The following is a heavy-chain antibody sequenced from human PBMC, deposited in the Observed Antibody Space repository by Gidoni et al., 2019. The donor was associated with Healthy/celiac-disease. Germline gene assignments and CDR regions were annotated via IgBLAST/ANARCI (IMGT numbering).Heavy chain of an antibody. CDR2: IYYSGST. CDR3: ARQWLQPSQDPFDY. V-gene: IGHV4-39*01. J-gene: IGHJ4*02. Sequence: GWIRQPPGKGLEWIGSIYYSGSTYYNPSLKSRVTISVDTSKNQFSLKLSSVTAADTAVYYCARQWLQPSQDPFDYWGQGTLVTVSS. D-gene: IGHD5-12*01.